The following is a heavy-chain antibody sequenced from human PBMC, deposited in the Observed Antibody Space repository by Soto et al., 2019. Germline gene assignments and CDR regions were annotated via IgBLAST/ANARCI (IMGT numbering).Heavy chain of an antibody. CDR2: TYYSGST. CDR1: CHSISSYF. D-gene: IGHD4-17*01. V-gene: IGHV4-59*08. Sequence: SATLSLTCTIFCHSISSYFWSWIRQPPGKGLEWIGYTYYSGSTNYNPSLKSRVTISVDTSKNQFSLKLSSVTAADTAVYYCARHPSTVTKHGAFDIWGQGTMVS. J-gene: IGHJ3*02. CDR3: ARHPSTVTKHGAFDI.